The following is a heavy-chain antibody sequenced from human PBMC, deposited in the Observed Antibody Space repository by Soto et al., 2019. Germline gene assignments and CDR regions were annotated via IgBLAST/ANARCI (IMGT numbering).Heavy chain of an antibody. J-gene: IGHJ4*02. CDR1: GGSFSGHS. CDR3: ASTSPGGGPPQGNIFSY. Sequence: SETLSLTCAVYGGSFSGHSWTWIRQSPGKGLEWIGDINHSGRVNYSPSLKSRVTISLDTSKTQFSLTLSAVTAADTAVYYCASTSPGGGPPQGNIFSYWGQGTLVTVSS. D-gene: IGHD3-9*01. V-gene: IGHV4-34*01. CDR2: INHSGRV.